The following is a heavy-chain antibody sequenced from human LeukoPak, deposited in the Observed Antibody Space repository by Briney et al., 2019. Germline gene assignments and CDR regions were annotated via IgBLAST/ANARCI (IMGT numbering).Heavy chain of an antibody. CDR1: GITVSANY. D-gene: IGHD3-10*01. V-gene: IGHV3-66*01. CDR2: IYSSGNT. J-gene: IGHJ4*02. CDR3: ASMVRGTASGY. Sequence: GGSLRLSCAVSGITVSANYMSWVRQAPGKGLEWVSVIYSSGNTYYADSVKGRFTISRDNSKNTLYLQITSLRAEDTAVYYCASMVRGTASGYWGQGTLVTVSS.